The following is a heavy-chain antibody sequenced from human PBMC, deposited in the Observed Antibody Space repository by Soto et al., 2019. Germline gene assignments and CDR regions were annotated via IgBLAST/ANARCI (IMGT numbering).Heavy chain of an antibody. CDR1: GFTFSSYW. J-gene: IGHJ6*03. Sequence: GGSLSLSCAASGFTFSSYWMHWVRQAPGKGLVWVSRINSDGSSTSHADSVKGRFTISRDNAKNTLYLQMNSLRAEDTAVYYCARDDVTHPYYYYMDVWGKGTTVTVSS. CDR2: INSDGSST. CDR3: ARDDVTHPYYYYMDV. D-gene: IGHD2-21*02. V-gene: IGHV3-74*01.